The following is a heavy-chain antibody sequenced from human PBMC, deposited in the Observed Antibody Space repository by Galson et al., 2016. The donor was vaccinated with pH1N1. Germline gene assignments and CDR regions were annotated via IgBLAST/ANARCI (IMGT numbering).Heavy chain of an antibody. Sequence: SLRLSCAASGFSVSSNYVTWVRQAPGKGLEWVSVLYSGGSTYYADSVRGRFTISRDYSKNTVFLQMNSLRAEDTAVYYCARDGEGYYMDVWGKGTTVIVSS. J-gene: IGHJ6*03. CDR2: LYSGGST. CDR3: ARDGEGYYMDV. CDR1: GFSVSSNY. D-gene: IGHD7-27*01. V-gene: IGHV3-66*02.